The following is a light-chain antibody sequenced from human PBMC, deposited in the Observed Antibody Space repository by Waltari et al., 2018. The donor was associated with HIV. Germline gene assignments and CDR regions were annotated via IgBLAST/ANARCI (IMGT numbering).Light chain of an antibody. Sequence: QSVLTQPPSVSAAPGQKVTISCSGSSSNIGNNYVYWYQQPPGTAPILLIYDKNKRPSGIPDRFAGSKSGTSATVGITGLQTGDEADYYCGTWDSSLSVWVVGGGTKLTVL. J-gene: IGLJ3*02. CDR3: GTWDSSLSVWV. V-gene: IGLV1-51*01. CDR1: SSNIGNNY. CDR2: DKN.